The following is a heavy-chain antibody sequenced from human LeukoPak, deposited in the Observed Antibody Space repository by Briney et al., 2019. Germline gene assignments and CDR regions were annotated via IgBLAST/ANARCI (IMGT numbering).Heavy chain of an antibody. CDR2: ISTTSSAI. V-gene: IGHV3-48*02. Sequence: PGGSLRLSCAASGFTFSGYSMNWVRQAPGEGLDWVSYISTTSSAIYYADSVKGRFTISRDSAKNSLYLQMNSLRDDDTAVYYCASSIVAAGSTYYFDSWGQGTLVTVSS. D-gene: IGHD6-13*01. CDR3: ASSIVAAGSTYYFDS. CDR1: GFTFSGYS. J-gene: IGHJ4*02.